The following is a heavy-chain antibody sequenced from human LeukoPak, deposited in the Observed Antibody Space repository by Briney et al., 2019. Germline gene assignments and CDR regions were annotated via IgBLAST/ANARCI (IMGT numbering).Heavy chain of an antibody. Sequence: GESLRLSCVASEFTFSDYYMRWIRQAPGKGLEWVGRIKSKTDGGTTDYAAPVKGRFTISRDDSKNTLYLQMNSLKTEDTAVYYCTTGTSVYYYGMDVWGQGTTVTVSS. J-gene: IGHJ6*02. D-gene: IGHD2-2*01. CDR3: TTGTSVYYYGMDV. CDR2: IKSKTDGGTT. CDR1: EFTFSDYY. V-gene: IGHV3-15*01.